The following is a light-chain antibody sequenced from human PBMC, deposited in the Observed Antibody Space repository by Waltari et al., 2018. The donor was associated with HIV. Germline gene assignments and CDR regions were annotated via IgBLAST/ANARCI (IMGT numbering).Light chain of an antibody. Sequence: QSALTQPPAASGSPGQSVTISCTTTSDVGYHDYVSWYQPRPVNSPKLVIYEVTKRPSGVPDRFSGSKSGNTASLTVSGLQIEDEAHYYCTSYTGRISWDFGGGTKLTVL. J-gene: IGLJ2*01. V-gene: IGLV2-8*01. CDR2: EVT. CDR1: SDVGYHDY. CDR3: TSYTGRISWD.